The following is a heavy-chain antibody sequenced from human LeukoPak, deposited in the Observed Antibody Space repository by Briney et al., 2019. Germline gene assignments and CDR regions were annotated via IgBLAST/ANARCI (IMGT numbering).Heavy chain of an antibody. CDR3: ARLGTAMVPLGMDV. CDR1: GFTFRSYA. V-gene: IGHV3-30-3*01. CDR2: ISYDGSNK. D-gene: IGHD5-18*01. Sequence: GGPLRLSCAASGFTFRSYAMHWVRQAPGKGVEGVAVISYDGSNKYYADSVKGRFTISRDNSKNTLYLQMNSLRAEDTAVYYCARLGTAMVPLGMDVWGQGTTVTVSS. J-gene: IGHJ6*02.